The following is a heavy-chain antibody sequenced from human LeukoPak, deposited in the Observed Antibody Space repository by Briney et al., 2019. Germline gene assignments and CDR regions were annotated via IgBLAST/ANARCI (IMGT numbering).Heavy chain of an antibody. CDR3: SRGGYQFDY. Sequence: PGGSLRLSCAASGFTFGDYAMSWFRQAPGKGLEWVGFIRSKSYGGTTGYAASVRGRFTIARDDSNSIAYLLMNSLRTEDTAVYFCSRGGYQFDYWGQGTLVTVSS. D-gene: IGHD6-25*01. CDR2: IRSKSYGGTT. V-gene: IGHV3-49*03. CDR1: GFTFGDYA. J-gene: IGHJ4*02.